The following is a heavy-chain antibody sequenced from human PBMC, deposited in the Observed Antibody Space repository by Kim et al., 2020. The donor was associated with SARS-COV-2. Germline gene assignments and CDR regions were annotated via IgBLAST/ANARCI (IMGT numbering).Heavy chain of an antibody. CDR2: IYHSGST. CDR3: ARVNRDPYYYYGMDV. CDR1: GGSISSSNW. V-gene: IGHV4-4*02. J-gene: IGHJ6*02. Sequence: SETLSLTCAVSGGSISSSNWWSWVRQPPGKGLEWIGEIYHSGSTNYNPSLKSRVTISVDKSKNQFSLKLSSVTAADTAVYYCARVNRDPYYYYGMDVWGQGTTVTVSS.